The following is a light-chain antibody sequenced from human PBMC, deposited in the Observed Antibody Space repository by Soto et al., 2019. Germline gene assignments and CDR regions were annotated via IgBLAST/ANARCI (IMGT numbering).Light chain of an antibody. CDR2: GAS. Sequence: EIVLTQSPGTLSLSPGERATLSCRASHTISGSYLAWYQQKPGQAPRLLMYGASNRATGIPDRFSGSGSGTDFTLTISRLEPEDFAVYYCQQYGSSGTFGQGTKWIS. J-gene: IGKJ1*01. V-gene: IGKV3-20*01. CDR1: HTISGSY. CDR3: QQYGSSGT.